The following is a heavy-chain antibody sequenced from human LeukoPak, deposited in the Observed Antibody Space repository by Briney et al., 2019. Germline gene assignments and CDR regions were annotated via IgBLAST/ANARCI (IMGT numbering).Heavy chain of an antibody. V-gene: IGHV4-39*07. Sequence: SETLSLTCTVSGGSISSGDYYWSWVRQPPGKGLEWIGDIYHSGSTNYNPSLKSRVTISVDKSKNQFSLKLNSVTAADTAVYYCARVMAVAGSPFDYWGQGTLVTVSS. D-gene: IGHD6-19*01. J-gene: IGHJ4*02. CDR3: ARVMAVAGSPFDY. CDR1: GGSISSGDYY. CDR2: IYHSGST.